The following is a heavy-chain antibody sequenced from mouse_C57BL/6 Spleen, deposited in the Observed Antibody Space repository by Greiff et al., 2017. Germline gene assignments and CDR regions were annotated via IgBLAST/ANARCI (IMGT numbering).Heavy chain of an antibody. V-gene: IGHV2-9-1*01. Sequence: VHLVASGPGLVAPSQSLSITCTVSGFSLTSYAISWVRQPPGKGLEWLGVIWTGGGTNYNSALKSRLSISKDNSKSQVFLKMNSLQTDDTARYYCARKGVATNYYAMDYWGQGTSVTVSS. CDR3: ARKGVATNYYAMDY. D-gene: IGHD1-1*02. CDR1: GFSLTSYA. J-gene: IGHJ4*01. CDR2: IWTGGGT.